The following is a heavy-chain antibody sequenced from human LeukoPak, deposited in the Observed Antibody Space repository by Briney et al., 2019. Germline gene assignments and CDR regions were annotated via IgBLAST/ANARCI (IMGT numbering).Heavy chain of an antibody. Sequence: ASVKVSCKASGYTFTNYGISWVRQAPGQGLEWMGWISAYNGHTNYAQMFQGRVTTTTDTSTSTAYMELRSLRSDDTAVYYCARVDRGVYHYYGMDVWGQGTLVTVSS. CDR1: GYTFTNYG. J-gene: IGHJ6*02. CDR3: ARVDRGVYHYYGMDV. CDR2: ISAYNGHT. D-gene: IGHD3-10*01. V-gene: IGHV1-18*01.